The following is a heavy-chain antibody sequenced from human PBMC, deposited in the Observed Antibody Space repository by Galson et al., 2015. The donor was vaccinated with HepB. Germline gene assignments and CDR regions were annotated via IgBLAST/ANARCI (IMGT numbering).Heavy chain of an antibody. CDR2: IYSSGST. Sequence: SETLSLTCTVSGGSLSGSYWSWTRQPPGKGLEWIGYIYSSGSTNYNPSLKSRVTMSLDISKNQFSLKLSSVTAADTAVYYCARSGTSTSWLYYYYGMDVWGQGTTVTVSS. J-gene: IGHJ6*02. CDR1: GGSLSGSY. V-gene: IGHV4-59*01. CDR3: ARSGTSTSWLYYYYGMDV. D-gene: IGHD2-2*01.